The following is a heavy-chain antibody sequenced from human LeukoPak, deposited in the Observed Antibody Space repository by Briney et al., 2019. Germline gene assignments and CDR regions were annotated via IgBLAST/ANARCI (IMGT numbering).Heavy chain of an antibody. D-gene: IGHD5-12*01. V-gene: IGHV3-23*01. CDR3: AKRRIVATTPFDY. CDR2: ISGSGNST. J-gene: IGHJ4*02. CDR1: GFTFSGYA. Sequence: PGGSLRLSCAASGFTFSGYAMSWVRQAPGKGLEWVSAISGSGNSTYYANSVRGRFIISRDSSKNTLYLQMDSLRAEDTAVYYCAKRRIVATTPFDYWGQGTLVTVSS.